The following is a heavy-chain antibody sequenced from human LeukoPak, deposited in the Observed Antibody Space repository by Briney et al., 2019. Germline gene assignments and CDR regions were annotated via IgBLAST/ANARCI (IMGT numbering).Heavy chain of an antibody. CDR2: IFYSGST. Sequence: SETLSLTCTVSSGSISTSNYYWGWVRQPPGKALEWIGNIFYSGSTYYSPSLKSRVTISVDTSKNQFSLKLSSVTAADTAVYYCASGVIGWGRVVVAAGRFDYWGQGTLVTVSS. D-gene: IGHD2-15*01. J-gene: IGHJ4*02. CDR3: ASGVIGWGRVVVAAGRFDY. CDR1: SGSISTSNYY. V-gene: IGHV4-39*07.